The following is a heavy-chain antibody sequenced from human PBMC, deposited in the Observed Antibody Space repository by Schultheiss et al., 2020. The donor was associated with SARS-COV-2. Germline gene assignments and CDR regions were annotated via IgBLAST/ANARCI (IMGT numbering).Heavy chain of an antibody. Sequence: GGSLRLSCAASGFTFSSYAMTWVRQAPGKGLEWVSTTSGSDTYYADSVKGRFIISRDNAKNSLYLQMNSLRAEDTAVYYCASDSYGLNWGQGTLVTVSS. CDR3: ASDSYGLN. D-gene: IGHD5-18*01. CDR1: GFTFSSYA. V-gene: IGHV3-21*01. CDR2: TSGSDT. J-gene: IGHJ4*02.